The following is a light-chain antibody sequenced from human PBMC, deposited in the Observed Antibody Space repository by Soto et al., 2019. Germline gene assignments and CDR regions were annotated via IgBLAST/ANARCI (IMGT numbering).Light chain of an antibody. CDR2: EVT. V-gene: IGLV2-14*01. J-gene: IGLJ1*01. Sequence: QSALTQPASVSGSPGQSITISCTGTSSDVGRYNYVSWYQQHRGKAPKLLIYEVTHRTSGLSNRFSGSKSGNTASLTISGLQAEDEADYYCSSYTTSTTLYVFGTGTKVTVL. CDR1: SSDVGRYNY. CDR3: SSYTTSTTLYV.